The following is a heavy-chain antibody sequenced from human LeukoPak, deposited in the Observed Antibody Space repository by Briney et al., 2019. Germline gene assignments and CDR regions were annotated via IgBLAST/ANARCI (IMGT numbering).Heavy chain of an antibody. CDR2: INHSGST. Sequence: PSETLSLTCAVYGGSFSGYYWSWIRQPPGKGLEWIGEINHSGSTNYNPSLKSRVTISVDTSKNQFSLKLSSVTAADTAVYYCARVGDYYDSSGYGDYTDYWGQGTLVTVSS. V-gene: IGHV4-34*01. J-gene: IGHJ4*02. CDR3: ARVGDYYDSSGYGDYTDY. D-gene: IGHD3-22*01. CDR1: GGSFSGYY.